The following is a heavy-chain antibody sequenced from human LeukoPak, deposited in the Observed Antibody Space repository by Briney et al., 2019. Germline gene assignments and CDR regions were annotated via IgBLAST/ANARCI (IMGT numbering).Heavy chain of an antibody. V-gene: IGHV3-21*01. CDR3: ARGPYQLLPFDY. Sequence: GGSLRLSCAASGFTFSSYSMNWVRQAPGKGLEWVSSISSSSSYIYYADSVKGRFTISRDNDKNSLYLQMNSLRAEDTAVYYCARGPYQLLPFDYWGQGTLVTVSS. CDR2: ISSSSSYI. D-gene: IGHD2-2*01. CDR1: GFTFSSYS. J-gene: IGHJ4*02.